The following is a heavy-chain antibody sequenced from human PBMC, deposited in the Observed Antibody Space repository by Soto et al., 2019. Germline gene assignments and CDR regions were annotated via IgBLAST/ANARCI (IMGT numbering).Heavy chain of an antibody. CDR1: GGSISSYY. V-gene: IGHV4-59*01. D-gene: IGHD2-2*01. CDR2: IYYSGST. J-gene: IGHJ4*02. Sequence: SETLSVTCTVSGGSISSYYWSWIRQPPGKGLEWIGYIYYSGSTNYNPSLKSRVTISVDTSKNQFSLKLSSVTAADTAVYYCARQCSSTSCYGLFDYWGQGTLVTVSS. CDR3: ARQCSSTSCYGLFDY.